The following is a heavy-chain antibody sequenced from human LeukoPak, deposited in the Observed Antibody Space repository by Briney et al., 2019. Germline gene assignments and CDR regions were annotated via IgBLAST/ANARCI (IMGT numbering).Heavy chain of an antibody. V-gene: IGHV1-8*01. D-gene: IGHD3-3*01. CDR2: MNPNSGNT. Sequence: GASVKVSCKASGYTFTRYDINWVRQATGQGLEWMGWMNPNSGNTGYAQKFQGRVTMTRNTSISTAYMELSSLRSEDTAVYYCARGGGTLRFLEWLSFNYYYYMDVWGKGTTVTVSS. J-gene: IGHJ6*03. CDR1: GYTFTRYD. CDR3: ARGGGTLRFLEWLSFNYYYYMDV.